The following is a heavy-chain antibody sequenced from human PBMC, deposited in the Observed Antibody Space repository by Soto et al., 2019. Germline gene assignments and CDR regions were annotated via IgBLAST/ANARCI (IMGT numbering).Heavy chain of an antibody. D-gene: IGHD2-21*02. V-gene: IGHV4-59*01. J-gene: IGHJ6*02. CDR1: GGSISSYY. CDR3: ALAYCGGDCYSGGSDYSYGMDV. CDR2: IYYSGST. Sequence: QVQLQESGPGLGKPSETLSLTCTVSGGSISSYYWSWIRQPPGKGLEWIGYIYYSGSTNYNPSLRSRVTISVDTSKNQFSLKLSSVTAADTAVYYCALAYCGGDCYSGGSDYSYGMDVWGQGTTVTVSS.